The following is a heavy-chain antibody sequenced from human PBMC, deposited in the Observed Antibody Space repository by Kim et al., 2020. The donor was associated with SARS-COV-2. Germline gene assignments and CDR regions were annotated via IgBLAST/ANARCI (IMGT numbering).Heavy chain of an antibody. V-gene: IGHV3-33*01. CDR1: GFTFSRYG. D-gene: IGHD2-15*01. CDR3: ARDGQCSANSCHLDC. CDR2: MWYDGSNK. Sequence: GGSLRLSCAASGFTFSRYGMHWVRQAPGKGLEWVALMWYDGSNKEYTDSVKGRFTISRDNSQNTLYLQMNSLRAEDTAIYYCARDGQCSANSCHLDCWGQGTLVTVSS. J-gene: IGHJ4*02.